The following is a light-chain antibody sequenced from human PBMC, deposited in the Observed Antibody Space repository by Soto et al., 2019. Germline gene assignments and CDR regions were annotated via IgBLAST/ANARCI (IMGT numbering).Light chain of an antibody. J-gene: IGKJ3*01. V-gene: IGKV1D-13*01. CDR1: QGISSA. CDR3: QQFNNYPFT. Sequence: AIQLTQSPSSLSASVGDRVTITCRASQGISSALAWYQQKPGKAPKLLIYDASSLESGVPSRFSGSGSGTDFTLTISSLQHEDCATYSCQQFNNYPFTFGPGTKVDI. CDR2: DAS.